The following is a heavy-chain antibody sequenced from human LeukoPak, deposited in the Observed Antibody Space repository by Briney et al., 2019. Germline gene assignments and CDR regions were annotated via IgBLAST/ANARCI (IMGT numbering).Heavy chain of an antibody. V-gene: IGHV3-23*01. CDR2: ISDSGDYT. D-gene: IGHD1-7*01. Sequence: PGGSLTLSCAGSGFTFSSYAMSWVRQAPGQGLEWVSVISDSGDYTSYADSVKGRFTISRDNAKNSLYLQMNSLRAEDTAVYYCARFRYNWNYDFDYWGQGTLVTVSS. CDR1: GFTFSSYA. J-gene: IGHJ4*02. CDR3: ARFRYNWNYDFDY.